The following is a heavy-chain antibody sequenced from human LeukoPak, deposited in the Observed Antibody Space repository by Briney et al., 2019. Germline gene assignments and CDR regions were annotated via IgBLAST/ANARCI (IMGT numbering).Heavy chain of an antibody. D-gene: IGHD3-10*01. V-gene: IGHV3-21*01. CDR3: ARGGWGGSGC. CDR1: GFTFSSYS. Sequence: TAGGSLRLSCAASGFTFSSYSMNWVRQAPGKGLEWVSSISSSSSYIYYADSVKGRFTISRDNAKNSLYLQMNSQRAEDTAVYYCARGGWGGSGCWGQGTLVTVSS. J-gene: IGHJ4*02. CDR2: ISSSSSYI.